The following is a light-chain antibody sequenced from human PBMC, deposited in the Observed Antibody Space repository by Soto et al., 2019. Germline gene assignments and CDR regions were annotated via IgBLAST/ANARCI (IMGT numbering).Light chain of an antibody. CDR1: ESISSY. CDR3: QQSYSTPFT. Sequence: DIQMTQPPYSLSASVGDRVTITCRASESISSYLNWYQQKPGKAPKLLIYAASSLQSGVPSRFSGSGSGTDFTLTISSLQPEDFATYYCQQSYSTPFTFGPGTKVDIK. CDR2: AAS. J-gene: IGKJ3*01. V-gene: IGKV1-39*01.